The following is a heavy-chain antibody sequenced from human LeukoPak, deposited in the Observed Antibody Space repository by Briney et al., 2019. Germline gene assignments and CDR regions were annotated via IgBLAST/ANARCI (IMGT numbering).Heavy chain of an antibody. CDR1: GYSISSGYY. J-gene: IGHJ6*03. CDR3: ARGEDGYNSFYYYYYMDV. V-gene: IGHV4-38-2*01. Sequence: SETLSLTCAVSGYSISSGYYWGWIRQPPGKGLEWIGSIYHSGSTYYNPSLKSRVTISVDTSKNQFSLKLSSVTAADTAVYYCARGEDGYNSFYYYYYMDVWGKGTTVTVFS. CDR2: IYHSGST. D-gene: IGHD5-24*01.